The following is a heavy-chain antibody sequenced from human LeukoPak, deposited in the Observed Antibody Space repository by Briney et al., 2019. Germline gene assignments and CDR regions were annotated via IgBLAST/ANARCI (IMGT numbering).Heavy chain of an antibody. CDR3: AREAVSLVATITGYYYYYYMDV. D-gene: IGHD5-12*01. Sequence: GGSLRLSCAASGFTVSSNDMSWVRQAPGKVLEWVSVICSGGSTDYADSVKGRFTISRDNSKNTLYLQMNSLRAEDTAVYYCAREAVSLVATITGYYYYYYMDVWGKGTTVTVSS. CDR1: GFTVSSND. CDR2: ICSGGST. J-gene: IGHJ6*03. V-gene: IGHV3-53*01.